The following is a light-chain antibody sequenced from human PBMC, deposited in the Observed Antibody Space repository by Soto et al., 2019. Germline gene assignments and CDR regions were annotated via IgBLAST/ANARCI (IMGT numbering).Light chain of an antibody. V-gene: IGLV2-11*01. J-gene: IGLJ1*01. CDR1: SSDFGGCDY. CDR2: DVT. CDR3: CSYGGSFPYV. Sequence: QSALTQPRSVSGSPGQSVTISCTGTSSDFGGCDYVSWYQQHPGKAPKLLIYDVTKRPSGVPDRFSGSKSGNTASLTISGLQAEDEADFFCCSYGGSFPYVFGTGTKVTVL.